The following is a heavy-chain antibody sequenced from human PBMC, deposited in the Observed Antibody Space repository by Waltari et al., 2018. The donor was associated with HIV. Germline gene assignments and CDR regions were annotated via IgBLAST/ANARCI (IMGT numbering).Heavy chain of an antibody. V-gene: IGHV4-4*07. CDR3: ARGLRLGELSLYKYAFDI. D-gene: IGHD3-16*02. J-gene: IGHJ3*02. Sequence: QVPLEESGAGPVKPSETLSLTRTVSGGPFRSYYWSWIRLPHGKGLEWIGRIYTGGSTNYNPSLKSRVTLSVDTSMNQFSLKLSSVTAADTAVYYCARGLRLGELSLYKYAFDIWGQGTMVTVSS. CDR2: IYTGGST. CDR1: GGPFRSYY.